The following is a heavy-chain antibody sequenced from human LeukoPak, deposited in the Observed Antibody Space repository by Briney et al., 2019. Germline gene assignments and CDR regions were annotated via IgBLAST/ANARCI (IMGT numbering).Heavy chain of an antibody. D-gene: IGHD3-16*01. Sequence: GGSLRLSCAASGFTFSSYWMNWARQAPGKGLEWVASINHNGNVNYYVDPVKGRFTISRDNAKNSLYLQMSNLRAEDTAVYFCARGGGLDVWGQGATVTVSS. CDR3: ARGGGLDV. J-gene: IGHJ6*02. V-gene: IGHV3-7*03. CDR2: INHNGNVN. CDR1: GFTFSSYW.